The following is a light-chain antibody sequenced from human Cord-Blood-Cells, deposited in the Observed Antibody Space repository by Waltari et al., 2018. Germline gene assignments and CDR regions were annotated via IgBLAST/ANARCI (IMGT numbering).Light chain of an antibody. CDR3: QQYDNLPYS. Sequence: DIQMTQSPSSLSASVGARVTITCQASQDISNYLNWYQQKPGKAPKLLIYDASNLETGVPSRFSGSGSGTDYTCTISSLQPEDIATYYCQQYDNLPYSSGQGTKLEIK. CDR1: QDISNY. V-gene: IGKV1-33*01. J-gene: IGKJ2*03. CDR2: DAS.